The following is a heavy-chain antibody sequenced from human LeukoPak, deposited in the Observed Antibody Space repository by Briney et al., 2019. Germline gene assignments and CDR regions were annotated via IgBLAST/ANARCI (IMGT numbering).Heavy chain of an antibody. CDR2: IYYSGST. D-gene: IGHD5-24*01. V-gene: IGHV4-30-4*08. CDR3: ARDAMDYGMDV. CDR1: GGSFSGYY. J-gene: IGHJ6*02. Sequence: PSETLSLTCAVYGGSFSGYYWSWIRQPPGKGLEWIGYIYYSGSTYYNPSLKSRVTISVDTSKNQFSLKLSSVTAADTAVYYCARDAMDYGMDVWGQGTTVTVSS.